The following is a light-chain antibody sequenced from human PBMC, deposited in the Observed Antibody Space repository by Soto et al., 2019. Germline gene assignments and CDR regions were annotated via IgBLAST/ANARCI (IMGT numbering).Light chain of an antibody. Sequence: QSVLTQSPSASASLGASVKLTCTLSSGHSSYAIAWHQQQPEEGPRYLMKLNSDGSHSKGDGIPDRFSGSSSGAERYLTISSLQSEDEADYSCQTWGTGVVFGGGTKLTVL. CDR2: LNSDGSH. V-gene: IGLV4-69*01. J-gene: IGLJ2*01. CDR1: SGHSSYA. CDR3: QTWGTGVV.